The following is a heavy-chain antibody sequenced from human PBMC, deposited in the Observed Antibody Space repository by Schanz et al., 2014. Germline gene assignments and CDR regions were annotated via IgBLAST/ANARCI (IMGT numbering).Heavy chain of an antibody. V-gene: IGHV3-23*04. D-gene: IGHD3-22*01. CDR2: IGGSSGST. CDR1: GFTFSSYL. Sequence: EVQLVESGGGLVQPGGSLTLSCAASGFTFSSYLMSWVRQAPGKGLEWVSGIGGSSGSTDYADSVKGRFTISRDNSKNTVHLQMNSLRAEDTAVYFCAKSYDTSGYSGFDYWGQGTLVTVSS. J-gene: IGHJ4*02. CDR3: AKSYDTSGYSGFDY.